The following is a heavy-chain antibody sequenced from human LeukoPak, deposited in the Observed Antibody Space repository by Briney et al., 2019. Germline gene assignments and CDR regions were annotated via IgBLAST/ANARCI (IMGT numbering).Heavy chain of an antibody. CDR3: ARPVGPNRGPFDS. J-gene: IGHJ4*02. D-gene: IGHD1-26*01. V-gene: IGHV3-7*03. CDR2: IKQDGGEK. CDR1: AFSLSDYW. Sequence: GGSLRLSCAASAFSLSDYWMNWVRQAPGKGLEWVASIKQDGGEKYYVDSVKGRFTISADKSISTASLLWSSLKASDTAMYYCARPVGPNRGPFDSWGQGTLVTVSS.